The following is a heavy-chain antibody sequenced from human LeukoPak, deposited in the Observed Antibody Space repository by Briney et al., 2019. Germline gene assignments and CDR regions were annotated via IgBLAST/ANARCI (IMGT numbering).Heavy chain of an antibody. V-gene: IGHV3-33*01. J-gene: IGHJ3*02. CDR2: IWYDGSNK. Sequence: SGGSLRLSCAASGFTFSSYGMHWVRQAPGKGLEWVAVIWYDGSNKYYADSVKGRFTISRDNSKNTLYLQMNSLRAEDTAVYYCAREEQPYDAFDIWGQGTMVTVSS. D-gene: IGHD6-13*01. CDR1: GFTFSSYG. CDR3: AREEQPYDAFDI.